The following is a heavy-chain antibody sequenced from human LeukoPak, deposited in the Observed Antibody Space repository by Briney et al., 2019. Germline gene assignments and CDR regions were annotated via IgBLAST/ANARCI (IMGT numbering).Heavy chain of an antibody. CDR1: GGSFSGYY. V-gene: IGHV4-34*01. J-gene: IGHJ6*02. CDR2: INHSGST. Sequence: PSETLSLTCAVYGGSFSGYYWSWIRQPPGEGLEWTGEINHSGSTNYNPSLKSRVTISVDTSKNQFSLKLSSVTAADTAVYYCARAPTRGYSYGFYYYYYGMDVWGQGTTVTVSS. CDR3: ARAPTRGYSYGFYYYYYGMDV. D-gene: IGHD5-18*01.